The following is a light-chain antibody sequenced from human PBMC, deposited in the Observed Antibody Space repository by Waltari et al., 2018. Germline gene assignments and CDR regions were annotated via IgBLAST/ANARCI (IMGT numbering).Light chain of an antibody. J-gene: IGKJ1*01. CDR2: WAS. CDR3: QQYYNTPRT. Sequence: DIVMTQSPDSLAVSLGERATINCKSSQSVLYSSNNKNYLAWYQQKPGQPPKLLISWASTRESGVPDRVSGSGSGTDFTRTSSSLQTEDVAVYYCQQYYNTPRTFGQGTKVEIK. V-gene: IGKV4-1*01. CDR1: QSVLYSSNNKNY.